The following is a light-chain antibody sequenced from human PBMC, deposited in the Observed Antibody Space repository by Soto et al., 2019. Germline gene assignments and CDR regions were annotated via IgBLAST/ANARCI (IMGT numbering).Light chain of an antibody. V-gene: IGKV1-39*01. CDR2: AAS. J-gene: IGKJ3*01. CDR1: QSISSY. CDR3: KQSYSTPQT. Sequence: PSTLSASVGDRVTITCRASQSISSYLNWYQQKPGKAPKLLIYAASSLQSGVPSRFSGSGSGTDFTLTIRSLQPEDFATYYCKQSYSTPQTVGPGTKVDIK.